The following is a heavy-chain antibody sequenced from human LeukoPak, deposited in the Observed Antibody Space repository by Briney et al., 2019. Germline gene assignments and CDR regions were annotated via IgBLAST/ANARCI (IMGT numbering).Heavy chain of an antibody. V-gene: IGHV4-4*09. CDR2: IYTSGST. CDR1: GGSISSYY. CDR3: ARTVGQSGYIDY. D-gene: IGHD3-3*01. Sequence: SETLSLTCTVSGGSISSYYWSWIRQPPGKGLEWIGYIYTSGSTNYNPSLKSRVTISVDASKNQFSLKLSSVTAADTAVYYCARTVGQSGYIDYWGQGTLVTVSS. J-gene: IGHJ4*02.